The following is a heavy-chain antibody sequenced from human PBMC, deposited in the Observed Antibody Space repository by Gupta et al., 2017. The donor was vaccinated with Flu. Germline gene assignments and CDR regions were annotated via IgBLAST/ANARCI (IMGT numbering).Heavy chain of an antibody. J-gene: IGHJ6*02. Sequence: EVQLVQSGAAVTKPGESLRISCKGSGYSFTSYWISWVPQMPGKGLEWMGRIDPSDSYTNYSPSFQGHVTISADKSISTAYLQWSSLKASDTAMYYCARHGGSDEDIVVVPAANYYYYYGMDVWGQGTTVTVSS. CDR1: GYSFTSYW. D-gene: IGHD2-2*01. CDR2: IDPSDSYT. V-gene: IGHV5-10-1*01. CDR3: ARHGGSDEDIVVVPAANYYYYYGMDV.